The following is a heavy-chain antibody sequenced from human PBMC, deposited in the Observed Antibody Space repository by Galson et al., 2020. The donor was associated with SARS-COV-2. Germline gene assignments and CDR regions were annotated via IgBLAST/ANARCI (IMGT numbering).Heavy chain of an antibody. CDR2: IKQDGSEK. D-gene: IGHD3-10*01. V-gene: IGHV3-7*01. CDR3: ARVLGDYYGSGSYYNFYYYYYGMDV. J-gene: IGHJ6*02. CDR1: GFTFSSYW. Sequence: TGGSLRLSCAASGFTFSSYWMSWVRQAPGKGLEWVANIKQDGSEKYYVDSVKGRFTISRDNAKNSLYLQMNSLRAEDTAVYYCARVLGDYYGSGSYYNFYYYYYGMDVWGQGTTVTVSS.